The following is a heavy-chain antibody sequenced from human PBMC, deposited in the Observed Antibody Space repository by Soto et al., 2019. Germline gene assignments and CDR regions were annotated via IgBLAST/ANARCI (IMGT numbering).Heavy chain of an antibody. CDR3: AKGVSSYYDYGMDG. CDR1: GFTFSSYA. CDR2: ISGSGGST. Sequence: GGSLRLSCAASGFTFSSYAMTWVRQAAGKGLEWVSGISGSGGSTYYADSVKGRFTISRDNSKNTMYLQMNSLRAEDTAVYYCAKGVSSYYDYGMDGWGQGNTVT. V-gene: IGHV3-23*01. J-gene: IGHJ6*02. D-gene: IGHD3-10*01.